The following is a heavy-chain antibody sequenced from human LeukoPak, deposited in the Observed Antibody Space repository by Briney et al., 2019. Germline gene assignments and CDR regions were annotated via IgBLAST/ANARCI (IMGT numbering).Heavy chain of an antibody. CDR1: GFTLHSYA. D-gene: IGHD6-6*01. J-gene: IGHJ5*02. CDR2: ISYDGSNK. Sequence: PGGSLRLSCAASGFTLHSYAMHWVRQAPGKGLEWVAVISYDGSNKNYADSVKGRFTVSRDNARKSLYLQMNSLRAEDTAVYYCARGSSNIAARNNYFDPWGQGTLVTVSS. V-gene: IGHV3-30*04. CDR3: ARGSSNIAARNNYFDP.